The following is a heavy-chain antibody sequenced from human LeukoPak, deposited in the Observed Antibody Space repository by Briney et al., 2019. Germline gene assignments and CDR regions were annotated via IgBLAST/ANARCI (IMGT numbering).Heavy chain of an antibody. CDR1: GYTFTSYG. V-gene: IGHV1-18*01. CDR2: ISAYNGNT. CDR3: ARGGYYYDSSGYYRN. Sequence: GASVKVSCKASGYTFTSYGISWVRQAPGQGLEWMGWISAYNGNTNYAQKLQGRVTMTTDTSTSTAYMELRSLRSDDTAAYYCARGGYYYDSSGYYRNWGQGTLVTVSS. D-gene: IGHD3-22*01. J-gene: IGHJ4*02.